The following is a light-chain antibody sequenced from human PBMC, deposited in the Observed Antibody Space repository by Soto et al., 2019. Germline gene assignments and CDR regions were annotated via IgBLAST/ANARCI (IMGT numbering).Light chain of an antibody. CDR2: EVS. V-gene: IGLV2-14*01. J-gene: IGLJ2*01. CDR3: SSYTTTRTLL. Sequence: QSVLTQPASVSGSPGQSIAISCTGTSNDVGFYNYVSWYQRHPGKAPKLMIYEVSNRPSGVSDRFSGSKSGNTASLTISGLQAEDEAEYFCSSYTTTRTLLFGGGTKLTVL. CDR1: SNDVGFYNY.